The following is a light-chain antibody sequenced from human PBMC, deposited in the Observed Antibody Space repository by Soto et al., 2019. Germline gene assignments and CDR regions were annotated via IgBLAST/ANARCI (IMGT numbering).Light chain of an antibody. Sequence: DIQLTQSPSFLSASVGDRVTITCRASQGISTYLAWYQQKPGKAPKLLIYAASTLQSGVPARFSGSGSGTQFTLTISSLQPEDFATYYCQHLDGYPRTFGQGTKVDIK. J-gene: IGKJ1*01. CDR2: AAS. V-gene: IGKV1-9*01. CDR3: QHLDGYPRT. CDR1: QGISTY.